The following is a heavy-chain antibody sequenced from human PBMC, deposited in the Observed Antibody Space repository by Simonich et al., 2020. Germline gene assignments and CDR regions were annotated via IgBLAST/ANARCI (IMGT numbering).Heavy chain of an antibody. CDR2: IYWNDDK. CDR3: AHKVGYFDL. CDR1: GLSLSTSGVG. J-gene: IGHJ2*01. V-gene: IGHV2-5*01. Sequence: QITLKESGPTLVKPTQTLTLTCTFSGLSLSTSGVGVGSIRQPPGKALEWLALIYWNDDKRYSPSLKSRLTITKDTSKNQVVLTMTNMDPVDTATYYCAHKVGYFDLWGRGTLVTVSS.